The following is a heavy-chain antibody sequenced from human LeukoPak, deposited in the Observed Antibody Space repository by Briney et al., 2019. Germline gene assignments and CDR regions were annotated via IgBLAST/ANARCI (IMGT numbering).Heavy chain of an antibody. D-gene: IGHD1-7*01. CDR3: AREDDWNYGDY. J-gene: IGHJ4*02. CDR2: IKQDGSEK. V-gene: IGHV3-7*01. Sequence: GGSLRLSCAASGFTFSNYWMSWVRQAPGKGREWVANIKQDGSEKYYVNSVKGRFTISRDNAKNSLYLQMNSLRAEDTAIYYCAREDDWNYGDYWGQGTLVTVSS. CDR1: GFTFSNYW.